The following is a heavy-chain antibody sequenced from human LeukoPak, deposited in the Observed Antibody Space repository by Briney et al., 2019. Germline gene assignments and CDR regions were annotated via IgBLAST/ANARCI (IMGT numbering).Heavy chain of an antibody. CDR1: GFTFSSYG. J-gene: IGHJ4*02. Sequence: GGSPRLSCAASGFTFSSYGMHWVRQAQGKGLESVAFIRYDGSNKYYADSVKGRFTISRDNSKNTLYLQMNSLRAEDTAVYYCAQGVTMVRGVPFDYWGQGTLVTVSS. CDR2: IRYDGSNK. CDR3: AQGVTMVRGVPFDY. D-gene: IGHD3-10*01. V-gene: IGHV3-30*02.